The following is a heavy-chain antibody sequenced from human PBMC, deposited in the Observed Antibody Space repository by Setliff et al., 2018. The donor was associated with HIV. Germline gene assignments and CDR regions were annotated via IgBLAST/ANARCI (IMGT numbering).Heavy chain of an antibody. CDR3: VRGVQSPPHYSYYYMDV. CDR2: IIPILGVA. J-gene: IGHJ6*03. V-gene: IGHV1-69*02. D-gene: IGHD3-3*01. CDR1: RSTFNSHT. Sequence: SVKVSCKASRSTFNSHTINWVRQAPGQGLDWMGRIIPILGVANYAQRIQGKVTITADKSTSTAYMELTSLRFDDTAMYYCVRGVQSPPHYSYYYMDVWGEGTMVTVSS.